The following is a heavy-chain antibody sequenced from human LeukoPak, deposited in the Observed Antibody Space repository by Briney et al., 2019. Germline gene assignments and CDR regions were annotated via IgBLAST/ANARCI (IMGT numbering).Heavy chain of an antibody. D-gene: IGHD1-26*01. V-gene: IGHV4-4*02. J-gene: IGHJ4*02. CDR1: GGSISGTNW. Sequence: KPSATLSLTCGVSGGSISGTNWWSWVSQPPGQGLEWIREISLAGQTNYNPSLNGRVTMSLDKSSNQLSLNLTSVTAADTATYYCPRESGVFCPFGSWGQGTLVIVSS. CDR2: ISLAGQT. CDR3: PRESGVFCPFGS.